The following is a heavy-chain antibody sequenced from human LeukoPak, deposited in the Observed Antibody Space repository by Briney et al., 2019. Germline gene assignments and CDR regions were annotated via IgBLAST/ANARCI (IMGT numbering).Heavy chain of an antibody. Sequence: SVKVSCKASGGTFSSYAISWVRQAPGQGLEWMGRIIPILGIANYAQKFQGRVTITADKSTSTAYMELSSLRSEDTAVYYCAREGGSGTHYYYYGMDVWGQGTTVTVSS. D-gene: IGHD2-2*01. CDR3: AREGGSGTHYYYYGMDV. CDR2: IIPILGIA. V-gene: IGHV1-69*04. CDR1: GGTFSSYA. J-gene: IGHJ6*02.